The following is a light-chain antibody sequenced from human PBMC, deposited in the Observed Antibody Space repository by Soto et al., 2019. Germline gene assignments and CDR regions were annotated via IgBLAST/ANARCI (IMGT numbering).Light chain of an antibody. V-gene: IGKV1-5*01. CDR2: DAS. CDR1: QNIVRW. J-gene: IGKJ2*01. CDR3: QQYNNFRDS. Sequence: DIQMTQSPSTLSASVGDRVTITCRASQNIVRWLAWYQQKPGKAPELLIYDASTLESGVPSRFSGGGSGTEFTLNISSLQPDDFATYYCQQYNNFRDSFGQGTKLE.